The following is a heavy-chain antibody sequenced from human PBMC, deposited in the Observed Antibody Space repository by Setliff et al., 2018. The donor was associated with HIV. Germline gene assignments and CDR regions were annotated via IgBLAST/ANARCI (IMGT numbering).Heavy chain of an antibody. CDR3: VRDRDWAFDY. D-gene: IGHD3-9*01. CDR2: ISTTSSNT. Sequence: GGSLRLSCAASGFSFSDSHMTWIRQAPGKGLEWVSYISTTSSNTNYADSVKGRFTISRDNPKNTLFLQMNSLRAEDTAIYYCVRDRDWAFDYWGQGILVTVSS. V-gene: IGHV3-11*05. CDR1: GFSFSDSH. J-gene: IGHJ4*02.